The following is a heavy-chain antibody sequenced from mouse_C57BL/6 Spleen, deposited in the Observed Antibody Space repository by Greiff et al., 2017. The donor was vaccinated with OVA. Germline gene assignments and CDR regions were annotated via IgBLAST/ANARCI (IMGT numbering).Heavy chain of an antibody. CDR1: GFSLTSYG. V-gene: IGHV2-5*01. D-gene: IGHD2-10*02. CDR2: ICRGGST. CDR3: AKYGNPLAMDY. J-gene: IGHJ4*01. Sequence: QVQLQQSGPGLVQPSQSLSITCTVSGFSLTSYGVHWVRQSPGKGLEWLGVICRGGSTDYNAALMSRISITKDNAKSQVFFKMNRLQADDTAIYYCAKYGNPLAMDYWGQGTSVTVSS.